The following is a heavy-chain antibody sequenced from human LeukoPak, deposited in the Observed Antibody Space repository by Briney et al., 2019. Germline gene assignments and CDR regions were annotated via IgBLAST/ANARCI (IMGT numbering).Heavy chain of an antibody. D-gene: IGHD3-16*01. CDR1: GGSFSGYY. Sequence: SETLSLTCAVYGGSFSGYYWSWIRQPQPPGKGLEWIGEISHSGSTKYNPSLKSRVTISVDTSKNQFSLKLSSVTAADTAVYYCARDYRSTIGGEYGMDVWGQGTTVTVSS. CDR2: ISHSGST. CDR3: ARDYRSTIGGEYGMDV. V-gene: IGHV4-34*01. J-gene: IGHJ6*02.